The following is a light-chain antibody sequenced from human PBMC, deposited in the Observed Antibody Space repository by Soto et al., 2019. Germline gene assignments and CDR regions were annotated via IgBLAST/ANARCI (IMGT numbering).Light chain of an antibody. CDR2: ASY. J-gene: IGKJ2*01. CDR3: QHSYITPRYT. Sequence: DIQITQSPSSLSASVGDRVTITCRAIQSISSHLNWYQHKPGRPPRLLIFASYILEGGVPSRFSGSGSDTYFTLTIDSLQPEDVATYYCQHSYITPRYTFGQGTKVDIK. V-gene: IGKV1-39*01. CDR1: QSISSH.